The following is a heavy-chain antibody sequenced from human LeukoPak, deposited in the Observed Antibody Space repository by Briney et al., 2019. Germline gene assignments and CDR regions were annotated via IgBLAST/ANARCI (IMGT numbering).Heavy chain of an antibody. Sequence: PGGSLRLSCAASGFSFSNYAMTWVRQAPGAGLEWVSAISGGGTTYYADSVVGRFTISRDNSKNTLYLQMNSLRAEDTALYYCAKSKEDCCGSFDPWGQGTLVTVSS. CDR2: ISGGGTT. CDR3: AKSKEDCCGSFDP. V-gene: IGHV3-23*01. CDR1: GFSFSNYA. D-gene: IGHD2-15*01. J-gene: IGHJ5*02.